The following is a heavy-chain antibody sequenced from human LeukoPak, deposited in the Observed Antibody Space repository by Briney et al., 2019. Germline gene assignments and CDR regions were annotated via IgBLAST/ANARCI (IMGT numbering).Heavy chain of an antibody. D-gene: IGHD1-1*01. CDR3: ARDHRYGGLCDY. Sequence: GGSLRLSCAASGFTFSSYEMNWVRQAPGKGLEWVSYISSSGSTIYYADSLKGRFTISRDNAKNSLYLQMNSLRAEDTAVYYCARDHRYGGLCDYWGQGTLVTVSS. CDR1: GFTFSSYE. CDR2: ISSSGSTI. J-gene: IGHJ4*02. V-gene: IGHV3-48*03.